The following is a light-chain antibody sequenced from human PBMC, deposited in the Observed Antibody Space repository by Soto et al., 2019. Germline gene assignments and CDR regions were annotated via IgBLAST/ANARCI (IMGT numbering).Light chain of an antibody. CDR1: QSVNIY. Sequence: EIVLTQSPFTLSFSPVERATLSFRASQSVNIYLAWYQQKPGQAPRLLIYDASTRATGVPARFSGSGSGTEFTLTISSLQSEDFAVYYCQQYNNWPRTFGQGTRLEIK. J-gene: IGKJ5*01. V-gene: IGKV3-15*01. CDR2: DAS. CDR3: QQYNNWPRT.